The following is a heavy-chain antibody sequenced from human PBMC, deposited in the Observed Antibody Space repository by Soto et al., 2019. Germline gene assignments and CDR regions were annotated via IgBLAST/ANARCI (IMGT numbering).Heavy chain of an antibody. D-gene: IGHD3-22*01. CDR3: AVTMTNYYYYGMDV. Sequence: QVQLVQSGAEVKKPGSSVKVSCKASGGTFSSYAISWVRQAPGQGLEWMGGIIPIFGTADYAQKFQGRVTITAGESTSTAFMELSSLRSEDTAVYYCAVTMTNYYYYGMDVWGQGTTVTVSS. CDR2: IIPIFGTA. CDR1: GGTFSSYA. J-gene: IGHJ6*02. V-gene: IGHV1-69*12.